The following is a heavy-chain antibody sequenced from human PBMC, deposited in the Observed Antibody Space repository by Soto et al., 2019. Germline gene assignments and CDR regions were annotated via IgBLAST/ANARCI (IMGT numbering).Heavy chain of an antibody. D-gene: IGHD2-15*01. CDR3: ARGQWSDRFLN. V-gene: IGHV4-34*02. J-gene: IGHJ4*02. CDR2: INDSGRT. Sequence: QVQLQQWGAGLLKPWETLSLTCAVYGEALNSYYWSWIRQPPGKGLEWIGEINDSGRTNYNPSLRGXGTKSXXASSMQFSLRLNSVTAADTAVYYCARGQWSDRFLNWGLGTLLTVSS. CDR1: GEALNSYY.